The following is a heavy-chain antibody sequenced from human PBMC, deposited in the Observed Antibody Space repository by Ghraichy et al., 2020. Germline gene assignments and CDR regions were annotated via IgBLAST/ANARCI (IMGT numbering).Heavy chain of an antibody. D-gene: IGHD6-6*01. CDR1: GGSISSSSYY. CDR3: ARLRSISSEAFDI. CDR2: IYYSGST. Sequence: SETLSLTCTVSGGSISSSSYYWGWIRQPPGKGLEWIGSIYYSGSTYYNPSLKSRVTISVDTAKNQFSLKLSSVTAADTAVYYCARLRSISSEAFDIWGQGTMVTVSS. J-gene: IGHJ3*02. V-gene: IGHV4-39*01.